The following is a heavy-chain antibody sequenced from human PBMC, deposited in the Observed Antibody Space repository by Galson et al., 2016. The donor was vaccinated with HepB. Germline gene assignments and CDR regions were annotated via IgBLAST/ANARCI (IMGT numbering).Heavy chain of an antibody. Sequence: SLRLSCAASGFTFSSYSMNWVRQAPGKGLEWVSYIRSSSNTIYYADSVKGRFTISRDNAKNSLFLQMKSLRDEDTAAYYCARGFWFGLGRKYGMDVWGQGTTVTVSS. D-gene: IGHD3-10*01. CDR1: GFTFSSYS. CDR3: ARGFWFGLGRKYGMDV. J-gene: IGHJ6*02. V-gene: IGHV3-48*02. CDR2: IRSSSNTI.